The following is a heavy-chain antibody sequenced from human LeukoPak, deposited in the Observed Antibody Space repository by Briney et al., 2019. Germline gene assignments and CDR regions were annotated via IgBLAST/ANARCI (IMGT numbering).Heavy chain of an antibody. CDR2: ISGSGGST. CDR1: GFTFSSYA. J-gene: IGHJ5*02. Sequence: GGSLRLSCAASGFTFSSYAMSWVRQAPGKGLEWVSAISGSGGSTYYADSVKSRFTISRDNSKNTLYLQMNSLRAEDTAVYYCAKAGIQLWLHWFDPWGQGTLVTVSS. D-gene: IGHD5-18*01. CDR3: AKAGIQLWLHWFDP. V-gene: IGHV3-23*01.